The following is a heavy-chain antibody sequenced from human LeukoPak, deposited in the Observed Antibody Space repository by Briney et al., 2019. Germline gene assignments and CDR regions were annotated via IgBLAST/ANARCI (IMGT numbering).Heavy chain of an antibody. J-gene: IGHJ3*02. Sequence: SETLSLTCTVSGGSISSYYWSWIRQPAGKGLEWIGRIYISGSTNYNPSLKSRVTISLDTSKNQVSLKLNSVTAADTAVYYCARAYGGDYLDAFDIWGQGTMVTVSS. V-gene: IGHV4-4*07. CDR1: GGSISSYY. D-gene: IGHD4-17*01. CDR3: ARAYGGDYLDAFDI. CDR2: IYISGST.